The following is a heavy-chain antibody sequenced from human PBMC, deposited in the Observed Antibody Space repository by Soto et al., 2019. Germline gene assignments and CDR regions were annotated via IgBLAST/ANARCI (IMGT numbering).Heavy chain of an antibody. Sequence: HPGGSLRLSCVASGFTFSTYEMEWVRQAPGKGLEWISYISSSVNTKDYADSVKGRFIISRDNARNSLYLQMNNLRAEDTAVYYCAATTYGMSLIDKRPIDHWGQGTLVTVSS. D-gene: IGHD1-1*01. CDR1: GFTFSTYE. V-gene: IGHV3-48*03. CDR2: ISSSVNTK. CDR3: AATTYGMSLIDKRPIDH. J-gene: IGHJ4*02.